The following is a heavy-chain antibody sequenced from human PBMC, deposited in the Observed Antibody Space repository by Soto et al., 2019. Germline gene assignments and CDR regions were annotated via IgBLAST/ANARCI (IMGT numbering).Heavy chain of an antibody. D-gene: IGHD4-17*01. CDR2: IWYDGSKK. Sequence: GGSLRLSCAASGFSFSSYGLHWVRQAPGKGLEWVAVIWYDGSKKYYADSVKGRFTISRDNSKNTLYLQMNSLRADDTAVYYSARDLGYGDYYFDYWGQGTLVTVS. CDR1: GFSFSSYG. CDR3: ARDLGYGDYYFDY. V-gene: IGHV3-33*01. J-gene: IGHJ4*02.